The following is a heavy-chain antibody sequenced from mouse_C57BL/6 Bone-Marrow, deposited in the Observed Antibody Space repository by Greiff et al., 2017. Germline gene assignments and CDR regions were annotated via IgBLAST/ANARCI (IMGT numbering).Heavy chain of an antibody. D-gene: IGHD1-1*01. CDR1: GYTFTSYW. CDR2: IHPNSGST. CDR3: ARDDGSSVWFAY. Sequence: QVQLQQPGAELVKPGASVKLSCKASGYTFTSYWMHWVKQRPGQGLEWIGMIHPNSGSTNYNEKFKSKATLTVDKSSSTAYMQLSSLTSEDSAVYVCARDDGSSVWFAYWGQGTLVTVSA. J-gene: IGHJ3*01. V-gene: IGHV1-64*01.